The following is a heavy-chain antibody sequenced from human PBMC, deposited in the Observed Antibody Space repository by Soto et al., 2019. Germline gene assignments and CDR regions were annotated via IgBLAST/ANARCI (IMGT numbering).Heavy chain of an antibody. D-gene: IGHD2-15*01. CDR1: GFTFSSYS. J-gene: IGHJ4*02. Sequence: GSLRLSCAASGFTFSSYSMNWVRQAPGKGLEWVSSISSSSSYIYYADSVKGRFTISRDNAKNSLYLQMNSLRAEDTAVYYCARDAHYYSGGSCYGFDYWGQGTLVTVSS. V-gene: IGHV3-21*01. CDR2: ISSSSSYI. CDR3: ARDAHYYSGGSCYGFDY.